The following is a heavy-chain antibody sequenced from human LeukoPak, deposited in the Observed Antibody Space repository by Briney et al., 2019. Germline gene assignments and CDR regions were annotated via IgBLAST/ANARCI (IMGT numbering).Heavy chain of an antibody. V-gene: IGHV3-30-3*01. Sequence: QPGGSLRLSCAASGFTFSSYAMHWVRQAPGKGLEWVAVISYDGSNKYYADSVKGRFTISRDNSKNTLYLQMNSLRAEDAAVYYCARYSGYAPTHYYYYGMDVWGQGTTVTVSS. CDR2: ISYDGSNK. CDR1: GFTFSSYA. J-gene: IGHJ6*02. CDR3: ARYSGYAPTHYYYYGMDV. D-gene: IGHD5-12*01.